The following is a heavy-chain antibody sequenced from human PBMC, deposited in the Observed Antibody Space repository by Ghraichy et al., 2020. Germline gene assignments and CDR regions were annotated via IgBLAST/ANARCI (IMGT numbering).Heavy chain of an antibody. CDR1: GYTFTSYG. D-gene: IGHD2-21*02. CDR3: ARAAYCGGDCSFYYFDY. CDR2: ISAYNGNT. V-gene: IGHV1-18*04. Sequence: ASVKVSCKASGYTFTSYGISWVRQAPGQGLEWMGWISAYNGNTNYAQKLQGRVTMTTDTSTSTAYMELRSLRSDDTAVYYCARAAYCGGDCSFYYFDYWGQGTLVTVSS. J-gene: IGHJ4*02.